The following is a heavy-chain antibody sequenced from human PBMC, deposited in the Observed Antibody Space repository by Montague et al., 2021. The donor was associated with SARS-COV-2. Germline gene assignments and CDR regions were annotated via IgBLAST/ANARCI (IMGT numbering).Heavy chain of an antibody. CDR1: GGSISSGSYY. J-gene: IGHJ3*02. Sequence: TLSLTCSVSGGSISSGSYYWSWIRQPAGKGLEWIGRIYVNGRIFISGRTKYNPSLKSRVIISLDTSKNQFSLKLSSVTAADTAVYYCAMRGGALDALDIWGQGTMVIVSS. D-gene: IGHD4-17*01. V-gene: IGHV4-61*02. CDR2: IYVNGRIFISGRT. CDR3: AMRGGALDALDI.